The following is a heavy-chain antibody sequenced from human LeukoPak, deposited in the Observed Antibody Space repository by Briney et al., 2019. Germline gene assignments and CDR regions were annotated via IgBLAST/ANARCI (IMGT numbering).Heavy chain of an antibody. CDR2: IIPIFGTA. CDR1: GGTFSSYA. CDR3: ASSYNWNRQGPNNWFDP. J-gene: IGHJ5*02. D-gene: IGHD1-20*01. V-gene: IGHV1-69*13. Sequence: SVKVSCKASGGTFSSYAISWVRQAPGQGLEWMGGIIPIFGTANYAQKFQGRVTITADESTSTAYMELSSLRSEDTAVYYCASSYNWNRQGPNNWFDPWGQGTLVTVSS.